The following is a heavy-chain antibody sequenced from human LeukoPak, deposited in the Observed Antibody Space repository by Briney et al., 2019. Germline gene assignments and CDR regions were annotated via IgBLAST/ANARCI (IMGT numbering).Heavy chain of an antibody. CDR3: TRSHGVY. Sequence: SETLSLTRTVSGDSVTSTTYYWGWIRQPPGKGLEWIGIISYRGSIYYTPSLESRVTMSVDRSKNQFSLKLTSVTAADTAVYYCTRSHGVYWGQGTVVTVSS. V-gene: IGHV4-39*01. D-gene: IGHD4-17*01. CDR2: ISYRGSI. CDR1: GDSVTSTTYY. J-gene: IGHJ4*02.